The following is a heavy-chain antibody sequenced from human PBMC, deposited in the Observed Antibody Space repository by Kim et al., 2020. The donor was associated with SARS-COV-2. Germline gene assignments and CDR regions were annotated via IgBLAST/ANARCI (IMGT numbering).Heavy chain of an antibody. J-gene: IGHJ3*02. CDR2: IYYSGRT. D-gene: IGHD1-26*01. CDR3: ARHPWYSGIYQYPGAFDI. CDR1: GGSISSSTYY. V-gene: IGHV4-39*01. Sequence: SETLSLTCTVSGGSISSSTYYWGWIRQPPGKGLEWIGSIYYSGRTYYNPSLKSRVTISVDTSKNQFSLKLSSVTAADTAVYYCARHPWYSGIYQYPGAFDIWGQGTMVTVSS.